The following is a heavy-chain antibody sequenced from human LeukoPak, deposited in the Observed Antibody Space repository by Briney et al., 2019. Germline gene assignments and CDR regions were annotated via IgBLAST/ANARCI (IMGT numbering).Heavy chain of an antibody. Sequence: GGTLRLSCATSGVIFSDHGLNWVRQAPGKGLEWVSGIRADAVTTYYADSVKRRFIISRDNSKNTVYLQMNSLSAEDAAVYYCVKDDGWVQYANWGQGTLVTVSS. V-gene: IGHV3-23*01. D-gene: IGHD5-24*01. CDR3: VKDDGWVQYAN. CDR1: GVIFSDHG. CDR2: IRADAVTT. J-gene: IGHJ4*02.